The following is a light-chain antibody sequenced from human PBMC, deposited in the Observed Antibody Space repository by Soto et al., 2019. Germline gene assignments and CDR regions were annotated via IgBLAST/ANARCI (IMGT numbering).Light chain of an antibody. CDR1: QTITRY. V-gene: IGKV1-39*01. J-gene: IGKJ1*01. CDR3: QQSDTIPMS. CDR2: ATS. Sequence: DIHRTKSPSSLSASVGDRVTITFRASQTITRYLHWYQQKPGKAPKALIYATSNLQSGVPSRLSGSGSGTDFALNICTLELAHFATYYCQQSDTIPMSCGQGTEVEI.